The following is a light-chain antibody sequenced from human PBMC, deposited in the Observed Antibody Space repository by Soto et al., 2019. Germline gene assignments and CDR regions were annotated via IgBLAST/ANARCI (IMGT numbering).Light chain of an antibody. V-gene: IGKV3-11*01. CDR3: LQGRVWFT. J-gene: IGKJ4*01. Sequence: DIVLTQSPATLSLSPGEKATLSCRASQSVGSEVAWYQQKPGQPPKLLIYDASDRATGIPSRFSGSGSGTDFTLTISSLDPEDFAVYYCLQGRVWFTFGGGTKVEI. CDR1: QSVGSE. CDR2: DAS.